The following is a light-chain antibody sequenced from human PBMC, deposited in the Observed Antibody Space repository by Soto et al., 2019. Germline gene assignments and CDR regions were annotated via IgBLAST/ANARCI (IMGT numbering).Light chain of an antibody. V-gene: IGLV2-14*01. CDR3: SSYTTSSTYV. CDR2: DVS. CDR1: SSDVGGYNY. J-gene: IGLJ1*01. Sequence: QSALTQPASVSGSPGQSITISCTGTSSDVGGYNYVSWHQQHPGKVPKLMIYDVSYRPSGVSNRFSSSKSGNTASLTISGLQAEDEADYYCSSYTTSSTYVFGTGTKVTVL.